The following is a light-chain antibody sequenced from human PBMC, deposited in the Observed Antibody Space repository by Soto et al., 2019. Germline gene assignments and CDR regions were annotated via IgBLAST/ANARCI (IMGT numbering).Light chain of an antibody. CDR1: GSDVGGYNY. J-gene: IGLJ3*02. CDR3: SSYSSSTTRLL. V-gene: IGLV2-14*01. Sequence: QSALTQPASVSGSPGQSITISCTGTGSDVGGYNYVSWYQQHPGKAPKLIIYEVTSRPSEISYRFSGSKSGNTASLTISGLQSDDEADYYCSSYSSSTTRLLFGGGTKVTVL. CDR2: EVT.